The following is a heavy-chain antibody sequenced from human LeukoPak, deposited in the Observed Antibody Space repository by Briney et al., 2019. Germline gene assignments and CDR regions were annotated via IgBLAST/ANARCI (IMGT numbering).Heavy chain of an antibody. CDR2: IYANGST. CDR3: ARDRREGIVGATFDY. Sequence: SQTLSLTCTVSGDSISVGTYYWSWIRQPAGKGLEWIGRIYANGSTNYNPSLKSRVTISVDTSKNQFSLKLSSVTAADTAVYYCARDRREGIVGATFDYWGQGTLVTVSS. J-gene: IGHJ4*02. CDR1: GDSISVGTYY. V-gene: IGHV4-61*02. D-gene: IGHD1-26*01.